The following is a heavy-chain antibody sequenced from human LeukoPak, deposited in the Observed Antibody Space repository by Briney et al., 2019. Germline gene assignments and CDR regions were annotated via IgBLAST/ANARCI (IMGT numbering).Heavy chain of an antibody. D-gene: IGHD1-26*01. CDR2: IKQDGSEK. CDR1: GFTFSSYW. J-gene: IGHJ3*02. CDR3: ARETPFELFDAFDI. V-gene: IGHV3-7*01. Sequence: GGCLRLSCAASGFTFSSYWMSWVRQAPGKGLEWVANIKQDGSEKYYVDSVKGRFTISRDNAKNSLYLQMNSLRAEDTAVYYCARETPFELFDAFDIWGQGTMVTVSS.